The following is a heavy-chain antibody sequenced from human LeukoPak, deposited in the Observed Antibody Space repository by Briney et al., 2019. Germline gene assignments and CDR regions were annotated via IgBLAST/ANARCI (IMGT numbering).Heavy chain of an antibody. V-gene: IGHV3-48*02. J-gene: IGHJ4*02. D-gene: IGHD1-26*01. CDR2: ISSSSSTI. CDR3: ARDRMRWELVGIFGY. CDR1: GFTFSSYS. Sequence: GGSLRLSCAASGFTFSSYSMNWVRQAPGKGLEWVSYISSSSSTIYYADSVKGRFTISRDNAKNSLYLQMNSLRDEDTAVYYCARDRMRWELVGIFGYWGQGTLVTVSS.